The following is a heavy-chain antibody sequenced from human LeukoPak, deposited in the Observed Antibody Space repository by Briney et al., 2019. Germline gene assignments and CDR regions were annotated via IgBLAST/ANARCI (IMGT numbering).Heavy chain of an antibody. CDR2: INHSGST. V-gene: IGHV4-34*01. D-gene: IGHD5-18*01. CDR1: GGSISSYY. CDR3: ARVSRGYSYGSGDY. Sequence: PSETLSLTCTVSGGSISSYYWSWIRQPPGKGLEWIGEINHSGSTNYNPSLKSRVTISVDTSKNQFSLKLSSVTTADTAVYYCARVSRGYSYGSGDYWGQGTLVAVSS. J-gene: IGHJ4*02.